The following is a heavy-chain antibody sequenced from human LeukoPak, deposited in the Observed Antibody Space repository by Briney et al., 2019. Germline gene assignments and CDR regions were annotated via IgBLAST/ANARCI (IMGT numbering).Heavy chain of an antibody. V-gene: IGHV1-69*13. J-gene: IGHJ4*02. Sequence: GASVNVSCKASVGTFNLYAISWVPQAPGQGREWMGELIPIFGTANYAQKFQGRVTITADESTSTAYMELSSLRSDDTAVYYCARGAPVTTIAPKTFDYWGQGTLVTVS. CDR3: ARGAPVTTIAPKTFDY. CDR2: LIPIFGTA. D-gene: IGHD5-12*01. CDR1: VGTFNLYA.